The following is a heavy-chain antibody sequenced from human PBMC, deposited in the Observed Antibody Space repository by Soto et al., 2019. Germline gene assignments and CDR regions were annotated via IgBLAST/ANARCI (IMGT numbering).Heavy chain of an antibody. CDR3: AKGRSYYYYYGVDV. Sequence: GGSLRLSCAASGFTFDDYGMSWVRQSPGKGLEWVSGINWNGGRAGYADSVKGRFTISRDNAKNSLHLQMNSLRAEDTALYYCAKGRSYYYYYGVDVWGQGTKVTVSS. J-gene: IGHJ6*02. CDR1: GFTFDDYG. CDR2: INWNGGRA. V-gene: IGHV3-20*04.